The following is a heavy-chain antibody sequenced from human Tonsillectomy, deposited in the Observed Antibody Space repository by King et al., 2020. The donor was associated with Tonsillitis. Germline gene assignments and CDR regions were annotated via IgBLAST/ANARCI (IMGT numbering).Heavy chain of an antibody. CDR2: INPATGST. Sequence: VQLVQSGADVKKPGASVKVSCRTSGFDFTRFYVHWVRQAPGQGLEWMGKINPATGSTTYAQDFQGRVTMTRGTSMNTVFMELSSLRSDDTAVYYCATIPPGLSASGTLDCWGQGTLVTVSS. D-gene: IGHD1-1*01. CDR3: ATIPPGLSASGTLDC. V-gene: IGHV1-46*01. CDR1: GFDFTRFY. J-gene: IGHJ4*02.